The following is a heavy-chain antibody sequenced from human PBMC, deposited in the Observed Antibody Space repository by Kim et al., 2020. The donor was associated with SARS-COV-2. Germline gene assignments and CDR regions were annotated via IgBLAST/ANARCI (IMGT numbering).Heavy chain of an antibody. J-gene: IGHJ6*02. CDR2: GNT. V-gene: IGHV1-18*01. Sequence: GNTNYAQKLQGRVTMTTDTSTSTAYMELRSLRSDDTAVYYCARSYYGMDVWGQGTTVTVSS. CDR3: ARSYYGMDV.